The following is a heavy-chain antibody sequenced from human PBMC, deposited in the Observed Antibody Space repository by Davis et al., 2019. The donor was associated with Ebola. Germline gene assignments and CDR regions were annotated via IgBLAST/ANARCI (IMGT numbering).Heavy chain of an antibody. CDR1: GYTFTSYG. Sequence: ASVKVSCKASGYTFTSYGISWVRQAPGQGLEWMGWISAYNGNTNYAQKLQGRVTMTTDTSTSTAYMELRSLRSDDTAVYYCARDGYRGVVVAANYYYYGMDVWGQGTTVTVSS. V-gene: IGHV1-18*01. J-gene: IGHJ6*02. CDR3: ARDGYRGVVVAANYYYYGMDV. D-gene: IGHD2-15*01. CDR2: ISAYNGNT.